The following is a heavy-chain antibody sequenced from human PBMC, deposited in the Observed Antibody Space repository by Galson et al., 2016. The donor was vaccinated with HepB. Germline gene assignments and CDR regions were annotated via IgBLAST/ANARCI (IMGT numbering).Heavy chain of an antibody. CDR2: IYSGGST. Sequence: SLRLSCAASGFSVSSKYMSWVRQIPGKGLEWVSVIYSGGSTFYADSVKGRFTISRDNVKNTVYLQMNSVTDEDTAVYYCARSPSNWFGPSTFDIWGQGTMVIVS. J-gene: IGHJ3*02. CDR1: GFSVSSKY. V-gene: IGHV3-53*01. CDR3: ARSPSNWFGPSTFDI. D-gene: IGHD6-13*01.